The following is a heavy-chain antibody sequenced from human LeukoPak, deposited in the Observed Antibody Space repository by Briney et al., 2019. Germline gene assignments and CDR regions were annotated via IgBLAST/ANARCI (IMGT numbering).Heavy chain of an antibody. V-gene: IGHV3-11*01. J-gene: IGHJ5*02. CDR2: ISSSGSTI. CDR1: GFTFSDYY. Sequence: GGSLRLSCAASGFTFSDYYMSWIRQAPGKGLEWVSYISSSGSTIYYADSVKGRFTISRDNAKNSLYLQMNSLRAEDTAVYYSARERGYSYGFWWFDPWGQGTLVTVSS. CDR3: ARERGYSYGFWWFDP. D-gene: IGHD5-18*01.